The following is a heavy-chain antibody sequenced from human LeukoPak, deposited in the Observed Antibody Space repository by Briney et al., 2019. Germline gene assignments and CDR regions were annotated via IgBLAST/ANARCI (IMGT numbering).Heavy chain of an antibody. Sequence: PGESLRLSCAASGFAFSSNWMHWVRQAPGKGLEWAAVISYDGSNKYYADSVKGRFTISRDNSKNTLYLQMNSLRAEDTAVYYCAKEAGYDSSGYYYEIDYWGQGTLVTVSS. V-gene: IGHV3-30*18. CDR2: ISYDGSNK. D-gene: IGHD3-22*01. CDR1: GFAFSSNW. CDR3: AKEAGYDSSGYYYEIDY. J-gene: IGHJ4*02.